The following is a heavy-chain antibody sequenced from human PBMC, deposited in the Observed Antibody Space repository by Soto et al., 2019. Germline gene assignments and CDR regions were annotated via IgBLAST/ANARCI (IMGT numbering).Heavy chain of an antibody. CDR2: IYFSGST. Sequence: PSETLSLTCTVSGGSIGSGDHSWSWIRQPPGRGLEWIGYIYFSGSTYYNPSFQRRITISLDRSKSQFSLKLSSVTAADSAVYYCARGGSGERYWYFDIWGRGTLVTVSS. CDR1: GGSIGSGDHS. J-gene: IGHJ2*01. D-gene: IGHD4-17*01. V-gene: IGHV4-30-4*01. CDR3: ARGGSGERYWYFDI.